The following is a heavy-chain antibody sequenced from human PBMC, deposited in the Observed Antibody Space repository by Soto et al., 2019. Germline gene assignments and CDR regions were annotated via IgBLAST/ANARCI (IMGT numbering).Heavy chain of an antibody. CDR1: GFSLTTSGVG. CDR2: IYWDDDK. Sequence: QITLKESGPTRVKPTQTLALTCTFSGFSLTTSGVGVGWIRKTPGKALEWLAVIYWDDDKRCNPSLKNRLTITKDTSKNQVVLIMADMDPVDTGTYFCAHRGYMYGNWDHGYFDYWGQGTLVTVSS. D-gene: IGHD7-27*01. CDR3: AHRGYMYGNWDHGYFDY. V-gene: IGHV2-5*02. J-gene: IGHJ4*02.